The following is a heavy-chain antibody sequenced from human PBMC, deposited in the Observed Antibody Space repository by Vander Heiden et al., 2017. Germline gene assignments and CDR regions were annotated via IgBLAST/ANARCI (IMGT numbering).Heavy chain of an antibody. V-gene: IGHV3-30*03. Sequence: QVQLVESGGGVVQPGRSLRLSCAGSGLRFSSYGMHWVRQAPGKGLEWVALISYDGSKKYYADSVKGRFTISRDNSQNTVDLQMNSLRDEDTAIYFCGRVEGYYDYSLSYFDYWGQGTLVTVSS. CDR3: GRVEGYYDYSLSYFDY. D-gene: IGHD3-22*01. J-gene: IGHJ4*02. CDR2: ISYDGSKK. CDR1: GLRFSSYG.